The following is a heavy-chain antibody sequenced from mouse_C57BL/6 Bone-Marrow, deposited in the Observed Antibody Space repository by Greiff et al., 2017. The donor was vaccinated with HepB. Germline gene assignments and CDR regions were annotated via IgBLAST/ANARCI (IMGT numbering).Heavy chain of an antibody. J-gene: IGHJ3*01. V-gene: IGHV5-4*03. Sequence: EVKLMESGGGLVKPGGSLKLSCAASGFTFSSYAMSWVRQTPEKRLEWVATISDGGSYTYYPDNVKGRFTISRDNAKNNLYLQMSHLKSEDTAMYYCARAPYGSSEAWFAYWGQGTRVTVSA. CDR2: ISDGGSYT. CDR3: ARAPYGSSEAWFAY. D-gene: IGHD1-1*01. CDR1: GFTFSSYA.